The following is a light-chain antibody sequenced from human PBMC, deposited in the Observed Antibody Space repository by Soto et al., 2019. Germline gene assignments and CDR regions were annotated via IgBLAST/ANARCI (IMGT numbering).Light chain of an antibody. CDR1: QSVSTW. CDR2: DAS. J-gene: IGKJ5*01. V-gene: IGKV1-5*01. Sequence: DIQMTQSPSTLSASVGDRVTITCRASQSVSTWLAWYQQRPGKPPKLLIYDASSLQSGVPSKFSGGGSGTEFTLTISSLQPEDFATYYCQQTNSFPRTFGQGTRLEIK. CDR3: QQTNSFPRT.